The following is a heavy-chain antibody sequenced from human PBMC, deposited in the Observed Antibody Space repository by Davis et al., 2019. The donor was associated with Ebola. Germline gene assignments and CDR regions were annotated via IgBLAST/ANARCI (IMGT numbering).Heavy chain of an antibody. V-gene: IGHV3-74*01. CDR3: ARDLGGYLYEHWLDY. J-gene: IGHJ4*02. D-gene: IGHD2-15*01. Sequence: HTGGSLRLSCAASGFTFSSYWMHWVRQAPGKGLVWVSRINSDGSSTSYADSVKGRFTISRDNAKNTLYLQMNSLRAEDTAVYYCARDLGGYLYEHWLDYWGQGTLVTVSS. CDR1: GFTFSSYW. CDR2: INSDGSST.